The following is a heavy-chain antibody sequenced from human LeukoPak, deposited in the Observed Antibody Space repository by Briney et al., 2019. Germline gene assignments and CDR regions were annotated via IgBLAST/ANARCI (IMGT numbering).Heavy chain of an antibody. D-gene: IGHD4-17*01. CDR1: GYTLTELS. CDR3: ARRDYGDYESAFDI. V-gene: IGHV1-24*01. Sequence: ASVKVSCKVSGYTLTELSMHWVRQAPGKGLEWMGGFDPEDGETIYAQKFQGRVTMTEDTSTDTAYMELSSLRSEDTAVYYCARRDYGDYESAFDIWGQGTMVTVSS. CDR2: FDPEDGET. J-gene: IGHJ3*02.